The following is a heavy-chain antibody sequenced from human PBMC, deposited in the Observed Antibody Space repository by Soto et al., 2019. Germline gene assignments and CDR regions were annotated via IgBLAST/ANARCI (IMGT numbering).Heavy chain of an antibody. D-gene: IGHD4-17*01. V-gene: IGHV4-34*01. CDR3: ALLLTTVSDY. CDR1: GGSFSGYY. J-gene: IGHJ4*02. CDR2: INHSGST. Sequence: TSETLSLTCAVYGGSFSGYYWSWIRQPPGKGLEWIGEINHSGSTNYNPSLKSRVTISVDTSKNQFSLKLSSVTAADTAVYYCALLLTTVSDYWGQGTLVTVSS.